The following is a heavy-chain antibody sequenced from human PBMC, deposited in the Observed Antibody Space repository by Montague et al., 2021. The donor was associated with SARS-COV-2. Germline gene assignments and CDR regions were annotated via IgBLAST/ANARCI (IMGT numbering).Heavy chain of an antibody. D-gene: IGHD4-17*01. Sequence: SETLSLTCAVYGGSFSGYYWSWIRQPPGKGLEWIGEINHSGSTNYNPSLKSRVTISRDGPKNQFSLKVTSVAAADTAVYYCASYRDYGDYFWGQGALVTVAS. CDR3: ASYRDYGDYF. J-gene: IGHJ4*02. CDR1: GGSFSGYY. V-gene: IGHV4-34*01. CDR2: INHSGST.